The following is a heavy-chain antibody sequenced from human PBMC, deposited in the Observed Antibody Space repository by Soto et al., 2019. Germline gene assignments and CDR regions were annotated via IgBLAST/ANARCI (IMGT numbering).Heavy chain of an antibody. CDR2: ISSNGRST. Sequence: GGSLRLSCSASGFAFSSHAMHWVRQASGEGLEHVSGISSNGRSTHYADSVKGRFIISRDNSKNTLYLQMSSLRIEDTAVYYCVKSLYYDILTGSPDLDYWGQGTLVTVSS. V-gene: IGHV3-64D*08. CDR1: GFAFSSHA. CDR3: VKSLYYDILTGSPDLDY. D-gene: IGHD3-9*01. J-gene: IGHJ4*02.